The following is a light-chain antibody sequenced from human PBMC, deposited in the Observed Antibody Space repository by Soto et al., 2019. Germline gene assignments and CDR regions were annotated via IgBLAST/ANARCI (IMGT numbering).Light chain of an antibody. CDR1: SSDVGGYNY. Sequence: QSALTQPASVSGSPGQSITISCTGTSSDVGGYNYVYWYQQLPGTAPKLLIYRNNQRPSGVPDRFSGSKSGTSASLAISGLRSEDEADYYCAAWDDSLSGGVFGTGTKVTVL. J-gene: IGLJ1*01. V-gene: IGLV1-47*01. CDR2: RNN. CDR3: AAWDDSLSGGV.